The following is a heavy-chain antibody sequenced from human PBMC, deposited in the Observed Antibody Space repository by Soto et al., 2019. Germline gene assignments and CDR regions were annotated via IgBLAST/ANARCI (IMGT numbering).Heavy chain of an antibody. V-gene: IGHV3-66*01. CDR3: ASAYSGYDYGYYYYYMDV. CDR1: GFTVSSNY. J-gene: IGHJ6*03. Sequence: PGGSLRLSCAASGFTVSSNYMSWVRQAPGKGLEWVSVIYSGGSTYYADSVKGRFTTSRDNSKNTLYLQMNSLRAEDTAVYYCASAYSGYDYGYYYYYMDVWGKGTTVTVSS. D-gene: IGHD5-12*01. CDR2: IYSGGST.